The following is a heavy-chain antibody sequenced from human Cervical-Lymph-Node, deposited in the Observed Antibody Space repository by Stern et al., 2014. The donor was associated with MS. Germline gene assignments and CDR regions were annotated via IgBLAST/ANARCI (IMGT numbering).Heavy chain of an antibody. V-gene: IGHV4-30-2*01. J-gene: IGHJ4*02. D-gene: IGHD4-17*01. CDR3: ARGGTGHGDYEDY. Sequence: QLQLQESGSGLVKPLQTLSLTCTVSGGSISSGDYSWSWIRQPPGKGLEWIGYIYHSGGTYYNWSLKSRFTISVDMSRTQFSLRLNSVTAADTAVYYCARGGTGHGDYEDYWGQGILVTVSS. CDR1: GGSISSGDYS. CDR2: IYHSGGT.